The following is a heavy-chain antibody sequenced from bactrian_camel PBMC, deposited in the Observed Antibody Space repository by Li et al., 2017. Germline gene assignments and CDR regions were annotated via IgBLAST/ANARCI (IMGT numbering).Heavy chain of an antibody. CDR1: AFTGSTYY. CDR2: IYTGGVAT. D-gene: IGHD6*01. CDR3: AEGCGSRGEHCYSLNY. J-gene: IGHJ4*01. V-gene: IGHV3S28*01. Sequence: QLVESGGGSVQPGGSLRLSCAASAFTGSTYYMSWVRQAPGKGLDWVSTIYTGGVATYFADSVKGRFTISKDNAKNTVYLQMNNLQPEVTATYYCAEGCGSRGEHCYSLNYWGQGTQVTVS.